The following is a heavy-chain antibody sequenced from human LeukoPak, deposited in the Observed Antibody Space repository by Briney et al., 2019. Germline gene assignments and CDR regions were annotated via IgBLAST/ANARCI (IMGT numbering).Heavy chain of an antibody. Sequence: GGSLRLSCAVSGFTFSDYYMSWIRQAPGEGLEWVSYISSGGSTISHADSVKGRFTISRDNAENSLYLQMNSLRAEDTAVYYCARRAVAGRCFDYWGQGTLVTVSS. CDR2: ISSGGSTI. CDR3: ARRAVAGRCFDY. CDR1: GFTFSDYY. J-gene: IGHJ4*02. D-gene: IGHD6-13*01. V-gene: IGHV3-11*01.